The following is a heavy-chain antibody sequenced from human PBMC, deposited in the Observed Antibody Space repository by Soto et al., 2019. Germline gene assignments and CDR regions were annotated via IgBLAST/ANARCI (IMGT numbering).Heavy chain of an antibody. CDR3: ARVEIVPSSTNWFDP. Sequence: PSETLSLTCAVYGGSFSGYYWSWIRQPPGKGLEWIGEINHSGSTNYNPSLKSRVTISVDTSKNQFSLKLSSVTAADTAVYYCARVEIVPSSTNWFDPWGQGTLVTVSS. V-gene: IGHV4-34*01. J-gene: IGHJ5*02. D-gene: IGHD2-2*03. CDR1: GGSFSGYY. CDR2: INHSGST.